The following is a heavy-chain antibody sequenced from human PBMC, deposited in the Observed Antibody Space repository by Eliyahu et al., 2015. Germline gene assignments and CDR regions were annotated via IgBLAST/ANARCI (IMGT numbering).Heavy chain of an antibody. D-gene: IGHD3-10*01. CDR2: ISRSGGST. Sequence: EVQLLESGGGLVQPGGSLRXSCAASGFPFGSXAMSWVRQAPGKGLEWVSAISRSGGSTYYADSVKGRFTISRDNSKNTLYLQMNSLRAEDTAVYYCAKDGGSGNFLDYWGQGTLVTVSS. CDR1: GFPFGSXA. V-gene: IGHV3-23*01. J-gene: IGHJ4*02. CDR3: AKDGGSGNFLDY.